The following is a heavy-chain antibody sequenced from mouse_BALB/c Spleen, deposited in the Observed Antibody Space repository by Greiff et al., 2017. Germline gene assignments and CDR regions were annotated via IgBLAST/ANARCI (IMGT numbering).Heavy chain of an antibody. CDR3: ARHYAYAMDY. J-gene: IGHJ4*01. D-gene: IGHD1-1*01. Sequence: EVQVVESGGDLVKPGGSLKLSCAASGFTFSSYGMSWVRQTPDKRLEWVATISSGGSYTYYPDSVKGRFTISRDNAKNTLYLQMSSLKSEDTAMYYCARHYAYAMDYWGQGTSVIVSS. CDR2: ISSGGSYT. V-gene: IGHV5-6*01. CDR1: GFTFSSYG.